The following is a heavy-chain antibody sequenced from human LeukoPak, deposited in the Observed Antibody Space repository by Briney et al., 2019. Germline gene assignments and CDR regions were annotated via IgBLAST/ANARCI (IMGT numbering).Heavy chain of an antibody. V-gene: IGHV4-61*02. J-gene: IGHJ3*02. Sequence: SETLSLTCTVSGDSVSSGSNYWSWIRQPAGKGLEWIGRIYNSWTTNYNPSLKSRVTISVDTSKNQFSLKLSSVTAADTAVYYCARQGTSYDGEGKGFDIWGQGTMVTVSS. CDR2: IYNSWTT. CDR1: GDSVSSGSNY. D-gene: IGHD3-22*01. CDR3: ARQGTSYDGEGKGFDI.